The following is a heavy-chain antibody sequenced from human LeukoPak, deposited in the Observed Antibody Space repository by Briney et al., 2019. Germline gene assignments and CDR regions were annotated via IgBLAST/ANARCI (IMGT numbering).Heavy chain of an antibody. CDR2: IHYTGST. Sequence: SETLSLTCTVSGGSISSYYLSWIRQPPRKGLEWIGYIHYTGSTNYNPSLKSRVTISVDTSKNQFSLKLSSVTAADTAVYYCATHSGSFYYFDYWGQGTLVTVSS. V-gene: IGHV4-59*01. CDR1: GGSISSYY. D-gene: IGHD1-26*01. J-gene: IGHJ4*02. CDR3: ATHSGSFYYFDY.